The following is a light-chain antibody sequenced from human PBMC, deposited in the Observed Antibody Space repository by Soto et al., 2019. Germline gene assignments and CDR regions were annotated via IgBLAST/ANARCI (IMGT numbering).Light chain of an antibody. V-gene: IGKV1-5*03. CDR2: KAS. J-gene: IGKJ2*01. CDR3: QQGYT. Sequence: DIQITQSPSTLSASVGDRVTITCRASQSISSWLAWYQQKPGKAPKLLIYKASSLESGVPSRFSGSGSGTEFTLTISSLQPDDFATYYCQQGYTFGQGTKLEIK. CDR1: QSISSW.